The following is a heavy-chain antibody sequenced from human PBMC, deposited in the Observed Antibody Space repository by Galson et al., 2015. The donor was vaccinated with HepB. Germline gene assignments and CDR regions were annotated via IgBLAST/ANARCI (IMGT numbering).Heavy chain of an antibody. D-gene: IGHD2-15*01. CDR1: GFTFSSFG. J-gene: IGHJ6*03. V-gene: IGHV3-48*01. Sequence: SLRLSCAASGFTFSSFGMNWVRQAPGKGLEWVSYISSSSTTIYYADSVKGRFTISRDNAKNSLYLQMNSLRAEDTAVYYCARDAYCSGSSCYPPYYYYYMDVWGKGTTVTVSS. CDR2: ISSSSTTI. CDR3: ARDAYCSGSSCYPPYYYYYMDV.